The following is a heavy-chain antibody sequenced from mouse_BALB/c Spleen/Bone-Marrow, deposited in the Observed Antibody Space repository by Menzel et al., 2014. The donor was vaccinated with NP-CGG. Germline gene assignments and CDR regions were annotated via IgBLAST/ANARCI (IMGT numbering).Heavy chain of an antibody. V-gene: IGHV4-1*02. CDR3: GRQGHYGYFAY. D-gene: IGHD1-2*01. Sequence: DVKLQESGGGLVQPGGSLKLSCAASGFDFSRYWMSWVRQAPGKGLEWIGEINPDSSTINYTPSLKDKSIISRDNAKNTLYLQMSKVRSEGTALYYRGRQGHYGYFAYWGQGTLVTVSA. CDR2: INPDSSTI. CDR1: GFDFSRYW. J-gene: IGHJ3*01.